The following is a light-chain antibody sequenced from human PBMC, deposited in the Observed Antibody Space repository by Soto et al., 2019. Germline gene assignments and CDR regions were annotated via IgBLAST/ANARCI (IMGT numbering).Light chain of an antibody. CDR2: GAS. CDR1: QSVSSN. V-gene: IGKV3-15*01. J-gene: IGKJ5*01. CDR3: QQYNNWPIT. Sequence: EIVMTQSPATLAVSPGERATLSCRASQSVSSNLAWYQQKGGQAPRILINGASTRATGIPARFSGSGSGTEFTLTISSLESEDFAVYYCQQYNNWPITFGQGTRLEIK.